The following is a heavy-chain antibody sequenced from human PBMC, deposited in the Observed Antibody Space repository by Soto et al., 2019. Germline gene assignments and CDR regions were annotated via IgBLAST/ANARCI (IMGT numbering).Heavy chain of an antibody. V-gene: IGHV1-2*02. CDR1: GYPVTAYY. CDR2: INPATGAA. D-gene: IGHD3-3*01. Sequence: QLHLVQSGAVVKKPGASVTVSCSASGYPVTAYYMHWVRQAPGRGLEWMGGINPATGAAKYTQTFQGRGTMTRDTSTSTVFMERSGLTSEDTAVFYCARGGGVGVAGSAAFDMWGQGTLVTVSS. CDR3: ARGGGVGVAGSAAFDM. J-gene: IGHJ3*02.